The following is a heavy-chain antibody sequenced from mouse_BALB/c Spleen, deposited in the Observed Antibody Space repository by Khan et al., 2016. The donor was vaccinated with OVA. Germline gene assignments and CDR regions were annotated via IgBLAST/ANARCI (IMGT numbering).Heavy chain of an antibody. CDR2: IWGDGST. V-gene: IGHV2-6-7*01. Sequence: QVQLKESGPGLVAPSQNLSITCTVSGFSLTAYGVNCVRQSPGKGLEWLGMIWGDGSTDYNSALKSRLSISKDNSQSQVFLKMNSLQTDDTARYYCARELRLGGFAYWGQGTLVTVSA. CDR3: ARELRLGGFAY. D-gene: IGHD1-2*01. CDR1: GFSLTAYG. J-gene: IGHJ3*01.